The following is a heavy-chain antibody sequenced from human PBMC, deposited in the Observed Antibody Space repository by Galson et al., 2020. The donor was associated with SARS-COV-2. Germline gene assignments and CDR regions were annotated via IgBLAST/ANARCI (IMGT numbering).Heavy chain of an antibody. CDR2: IYYSGST. CDR3: ARHSTYYYDSSGPYGMDV. CDR1: GGSTSYYY. V-gene: IGHV4-59*08. J-gene: IGHJ6*02. D-gene: IGHD3-22*01. Sequence: SETLSLTCAVSGGSTSYYYWSWLRQPPGKGLEWIGYIYYSGSTNYNPSLKSRVTISVDTSKNQIFLRLNSVTAADTAVYYCARHSTYYYDSSGPYGMDVWGQGTTVTVSS.